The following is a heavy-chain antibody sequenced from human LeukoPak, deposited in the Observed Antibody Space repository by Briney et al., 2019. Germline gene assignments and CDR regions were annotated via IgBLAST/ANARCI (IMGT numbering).Heavy chain of an antibody. D-gene: IGHD4-17*01. CDR1: GFTVSSNY. Sequence: GGSLRLSCTVSGFTVSSNYMSWVRQAPGKGLEWVANIKQDGSEKYYVDSVKGRFTISRDNAKNSLYLQMNSLRAEDTAVYYCARGLYGDYYYYGMDVWGQGTTVTVSS. CDR3: ARGLYGDYYYYGMDV. J-gene: IGHJ6*02. V-gene: IGHV3-7*04. CDR2: IKQDGSEK.